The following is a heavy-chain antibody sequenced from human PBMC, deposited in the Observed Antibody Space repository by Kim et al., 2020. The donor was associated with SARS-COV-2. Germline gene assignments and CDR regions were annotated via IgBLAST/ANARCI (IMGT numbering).Heavy chain of an antibody. Sequence: SVKVSCKASGGTFSSYAISWVRQAPGQGLEWMGGIIPIFGTANYAQKFQGRVTITADESTSTAYMELSSLRSEDAAVYYCARDYYGSGTFDPWGQGTLVTVSS. D-gene: IGHD3-10*01. CDR1: GGTFSSYA. CDR3: ARDYYGSGTFDP. J-gene: IGHJ5*02. CDR2: IIPIFGTA. V-gene: IGHV1-69*13.